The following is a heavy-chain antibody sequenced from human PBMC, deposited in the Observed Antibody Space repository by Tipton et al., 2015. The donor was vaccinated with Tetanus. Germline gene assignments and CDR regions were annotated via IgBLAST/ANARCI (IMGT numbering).Heavy chain of an antibody. CDR1: GFTFSDYS. J-gene: IGHJ4*02. Sequence: SLRLSCAASGFTFSDYSMNWVRQAPGKGLEWVSSISGSSNYIYYTDSVKGRFTISRANAKNSLYLQMNSLRVEDTALYYCASGNTLDYWGQGTLVTVSS. D-gene: IGHD1/OR15-1a*01. CDR2: ISGSSNYI. CDR3: ASGNTLDY. V-gene: IGHV3-21*01.